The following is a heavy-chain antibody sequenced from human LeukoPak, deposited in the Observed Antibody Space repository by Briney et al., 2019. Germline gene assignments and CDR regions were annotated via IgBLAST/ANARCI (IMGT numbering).Heavy chain of an antibody. CDR1: GYTFTGFY. CDR3: ARGAWDYVGKDY. Sequence: ASVKVSCKASGYTFTGFYIHWVRQAPGQGLEWMGRINPRIGDTNSARTFQGRVTMTRDTSISTAYMDLNRLTSDDTAVYYCARGAWDYVGKDYWGQGTLVTVSS. CDR2: INPRIGDT. V-gene: IGHV1-2*06. J-gene: IGHJ4*02. D-gene: IGHD1-7*01.